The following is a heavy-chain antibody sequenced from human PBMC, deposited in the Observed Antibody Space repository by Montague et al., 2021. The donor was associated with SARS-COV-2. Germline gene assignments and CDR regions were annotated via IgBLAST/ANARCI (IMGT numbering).Heavy chain of an antibody. CDR2: INHSRST. Sequence: SETLSLTCTVSNVSINNYSRGWIRQPPGKGLEWIGEINHSRSTNCNPSLKSRVTISVDTSKNQFSLKLSSVTAADTAVYYCARVRAVPAAMRIFSLGRSYYGMDVWGQGTTVTVSS. CDR1: NVSINNYS. D-gene: IGHD2-2*01. J-gene: IGHJ6*02. V-gene: IGHV4-34*01. CDR3: ARVRAVPAAMRIFSLGRSYYGMDV.